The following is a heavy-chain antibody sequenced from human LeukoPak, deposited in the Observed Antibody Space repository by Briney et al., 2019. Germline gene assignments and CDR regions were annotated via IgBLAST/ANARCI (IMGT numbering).Heavy chain of an antibody. V-gene: IGHV1-2*02. J-gene: IGHJ4*02. CDR2: INPDNGGT. CDR3: ARDPSNSGYDYLYYFDY. D-gene: IGHD5-12*01. CDR1: GYTFTVYY. Sequence: GASVKVSCKASGYTFTVYYMHWVRQAPGPGLEWMGWINPDNGGTNYAQKFQGRVTMTRDMSISTAYMELSRLRSDDTAVYYCARDPSNSGYDYLYYFDYWGQGTLVTVSS.